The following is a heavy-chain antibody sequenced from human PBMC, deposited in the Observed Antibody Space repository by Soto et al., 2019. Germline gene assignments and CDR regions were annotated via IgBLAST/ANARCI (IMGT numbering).Heavy chain of an antibody. D-gene: IGHD4-17*01. CDR1: GFRFADNA. CDR2: IRSNNFGGTA. Sequence: PGGSLRLSCKASGFRFADNAMAWFRQAPGKGPEWVGLIRSNNFGGTAEYAASVKGRFTISRDDSNRIAYLHMSSLKIDDTGVHYCVRRAPVTPFDSWGQGTLVTVSS. V-gene: IGHV3-49*03. CDR3: VRRAPVTPFDS. J-gene: IGHJ4*02.